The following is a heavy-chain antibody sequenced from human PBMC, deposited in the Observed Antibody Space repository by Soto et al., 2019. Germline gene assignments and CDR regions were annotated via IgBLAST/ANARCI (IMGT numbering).Heavy chain of an antibody. V-gene: IGHV4-34*01. CDR1: GGSFSGYY. Sequence: QVQLQQWGAGLLKPSETLSLTCAVYGGSFSGYYWSCIRQPPGKGLEWIGEINHSGSTNYNPSLKRRVTISVDTSKNQFSLKLSSVTAADTAVYYCARKRNYYGSWSYLNWFDHWGQGTLVTVSS. CDR2: INHSGST. D-gene: IGHD3-10*01. J-gene: IGHJ5*02. CDR3: ARKRNYYGSWSYLNWFDH.